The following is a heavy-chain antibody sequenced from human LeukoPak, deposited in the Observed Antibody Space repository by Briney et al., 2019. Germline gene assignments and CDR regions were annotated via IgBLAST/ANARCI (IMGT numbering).Heavy chain of an antibody. CDR3: VRDHGDYYFDY. Sequence: PGGSLRLSCAASGFTFSSYWMHWVRQGPGKGLVRVSRIKSDGTSTNYADSVKGRFTISRDNAKNTLYLQMNSLGVEDTAVYYCVRDHGDYYFDYWGQGTLVTVSS. CDR2: IKSDGTST. J-gene: IGHJ4*02. V-gene: IGHV3-74*01. CDR1: GFTFSSYW. D-gene: IGHD4-17*01.